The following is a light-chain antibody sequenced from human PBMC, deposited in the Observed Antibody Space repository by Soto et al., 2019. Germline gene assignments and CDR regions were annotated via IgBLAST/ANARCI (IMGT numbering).Light chain of an antibody. CDR2: GAS. Sequence: EIVLTQSPGTRSLSPGERATLSCRASQSVSSNYLAWYQQKPGQAPRPLIYGASSRATGIPDRFSGSGAGTDFTLTISRLEPEDFAVYYCQQYGSSPWPFGQGTQVEIK. CDR3: QQYGSSPWP. V-gene: IGKV3-20*01. CDR1: QSVSSNY. J-gene: IGKJ1*01.